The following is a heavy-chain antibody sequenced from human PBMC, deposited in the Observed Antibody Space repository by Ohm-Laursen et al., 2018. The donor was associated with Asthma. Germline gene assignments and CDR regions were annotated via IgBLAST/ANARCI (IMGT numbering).Heavy chain of an antibody. D-gene: IGHD4-17*01. CDR1: GFTFSSYS. CDR3: AKDLGTVTKGYFDY. CDR2: ISSSSSYI. V-gene: IGHV3-21*04. J-gene: IGHJ4*02. Sequence: SLRLSCAASGFTFSSYSMNWVRQAPGKGLEWVSSISSSSSYIYYADSVKGRFTISRDNSKNTMYLQMNSLRAEDTAVYYCAKDLGTVTKGYFDYWGQGTLVTVSS.